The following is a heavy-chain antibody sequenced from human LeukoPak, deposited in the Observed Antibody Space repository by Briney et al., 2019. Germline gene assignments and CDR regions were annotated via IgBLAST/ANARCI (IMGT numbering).Heavy chain of an antibody. CDR3: ARRGGASSWYGPVDY. V-gene: IGHV3-21*01. CDR1: GFTFSSYS. Sequence: GGSLRLSCAASGFTFSSYSMNWVRQAPGKGLEWVSSVSSSSSYIYYADSVKGRFTISRDTAKNSLYLQMNSLRAEDTAVYYCARRGGASSWYGPVDYWGQGTLVTVSS. CDR2: VSSSSSYI. J-gene: IGHJ4*02. D-gene: IGHD6-13*01.